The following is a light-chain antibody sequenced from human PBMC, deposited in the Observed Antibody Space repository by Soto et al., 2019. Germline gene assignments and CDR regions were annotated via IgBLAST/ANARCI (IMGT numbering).Light chain of an antibody. CDR1: SSDLGGYNY. Sequence: QSSLTQPASVSGSPGQSITISCTGTSSDLGGYNYVSWYQHHPGKAPKLIIDDVSNRPSVVSIRFSGSKSDNTASLTISGLQPEDDAEYHCSSYTTSNTRQIVFGTGTKVTVL. V-gene: IGLV2-14*03. CDR3: SSYTTSNTRQIV. J-gene: IGLJ1*01. CDR2: DVS.